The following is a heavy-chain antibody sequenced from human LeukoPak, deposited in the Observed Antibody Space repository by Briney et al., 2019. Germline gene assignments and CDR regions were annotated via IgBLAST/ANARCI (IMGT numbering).Heavy chain of an antibody. J-gene: IGHJ4*02. Sequence: HAGGSLRLSCAASGFTFSSYAMSWVRQAPGRGLEWVSAISGSGGSTYYADSVKGRFTNSRDNSKNTLYLQMNSLRAEDTAVYYCAKPVVATIRRTGYYFDYWGQGTLVTVSS. CDR1: GFTFSSYA. CDR2: ISGSGGST. V-gene: IGHV3-23*01. CDR3: AKPVVATIRRTGYYFDY. D-gene: IGHD5-12*01.